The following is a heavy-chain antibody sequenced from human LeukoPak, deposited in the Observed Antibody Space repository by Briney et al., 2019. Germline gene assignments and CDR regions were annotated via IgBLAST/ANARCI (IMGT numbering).Heavy chain of an antibody. CDR2: INHSGST. CDR1: GGSISSSSYY. D-gene: IGHD5-12*01. CDR3: ARGPVLRLLDY. V-gene: IGHV4-39*07. J-gene: IGHJ4*02. Sequence: SETLSLTCTVSGGSISSSSYYWGWIRQPPGKGLEWIGEINHSGSTNYNPSLKSRVTISVDTSKNQFSLKLSSVTAADTAVYYCARGPVLRLLDYWGQGTLVTVSS.